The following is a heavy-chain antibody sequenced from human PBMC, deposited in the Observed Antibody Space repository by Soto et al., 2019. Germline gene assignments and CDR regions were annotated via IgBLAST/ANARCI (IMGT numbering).Heavy chain of an antibody. CDR1: GGSISGSDYY. V-gene: IGHV4-39*01. Sequence: SETLSLTCTLSGGSISGSDYYWGWLRQPPGKGLEWIGSIYYSGHTYFNVSLSSRVSISIDTSKQQFSLTLRSMTAADTAVYYCXGNRGISAAGTQGWFDPWGQGTLVTVSS. CDR3: XGNRGISAAGTQGWFDP. J-gene: IGHJ5*02. D-gene: IGHD6-13*01. CDR2: IYYSGHT.